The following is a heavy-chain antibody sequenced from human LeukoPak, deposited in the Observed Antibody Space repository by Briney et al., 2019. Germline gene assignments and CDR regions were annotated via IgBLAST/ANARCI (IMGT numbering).Heavy chain of an antibody. J-gene: IGHJ4*02. CDR2: ISSSSSYT. V-gene: IGHV3-11*03. D-gene: IGHD5-12*01. CDR3: ASSLDIVATMDY. Sequence: PGGSLRLSCAASGFTFSDYYMSWIRQATGKGLEWVSYISSSSSYTNYADSVKGRFTISRDNAKNSLYLQMNSLRAEDTAVYYCASSLDIVATMDYWGQGTLVTVSS. CDR1: GFTFSDYY.